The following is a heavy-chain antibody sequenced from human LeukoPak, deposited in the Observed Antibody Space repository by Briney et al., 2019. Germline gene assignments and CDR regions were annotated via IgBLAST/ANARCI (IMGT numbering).Heavy chain of an antibody. Sequence: SETLSLTCTVSGGSISSYYWSWIRQPAGKGLEWIGRIYTSGSTNYNPSLKSRVSMSLDTSKSQFSLKLNSVTAADTAVYYCASEGAAAGHPWGYWGQGTLVTVSS. V-gene: IGHV4-4*07. CDR1: GGSISSYY. CDR2: IYTSGST. J-gene: IGHJ4*02. D-gene: IGHD6-13*01. CDR3: ASEGAAAGHPWGY.